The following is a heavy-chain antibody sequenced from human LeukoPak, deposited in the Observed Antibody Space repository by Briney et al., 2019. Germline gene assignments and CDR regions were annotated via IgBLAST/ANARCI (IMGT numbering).Heavy chain of an antibody. J-gene: IGHJ5*02. Sequence: KPSETLSLTCTVSGGSISSYYWSLIRQPAGKGLEWIGRIYTSGSTNYNPSLKSRVTMSVDTSKNQFSLKLSSVTAADTAVYYCASTGAYYDFWSGYSGWFDPWGQGTLVTVSS. V-gene: IGHV4-4*07. CDR3: ASTGAYYDFWSGYSGWFDP. CDR1: GGSISSYY. CDR2: IYTSGST. D-gene: IGHD3-3*01.